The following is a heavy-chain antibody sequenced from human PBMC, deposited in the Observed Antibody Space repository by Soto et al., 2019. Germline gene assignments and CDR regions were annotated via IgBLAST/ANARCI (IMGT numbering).Heavy chain of an antibody. V-gene: IGHV3-23*01. Sequence: GGSLTLSCAPSGFTFSSYAMSWVRQAPGKGLEWVSAISGSGGSTYYADSVKGRFTISRDNSKNTLYLQMKSLRAEDTAVYYCAKDQRSYYYRSRSYSAYYYYYIDVWRKGTTVTVSS. CDR1: GFTFSSYA. D-gene: IGHD3-10*01. CDR2: ISGSGGST. CDR3: AKDQRSYYYRSRSYSAYYYYYIDV. J-gene: IGHJ6*03.